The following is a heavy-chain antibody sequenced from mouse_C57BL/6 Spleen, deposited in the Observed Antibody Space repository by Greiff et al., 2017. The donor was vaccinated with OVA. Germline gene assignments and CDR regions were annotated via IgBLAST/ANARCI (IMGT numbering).Heavy chain of an antibody. CDR1: GYTFTDYY. Sequence: EVQLQQSGPELVKPGASVKISCKASGYTFTDYYMNWVKQSHGKSLEWIGDINPNNGGTSYNQKFKGKATLTVDKSSSTAYMELRSLTSEDSAVYYCARLDYGRGFDCWGQGPTLTVSS. V-gene: IGHV1-26*01. J-gene: IGHJ2*01. CDR3: ARLDYGRGFDC. D-gene: IGHD1-1*01. CDR2: INPNNGGT.